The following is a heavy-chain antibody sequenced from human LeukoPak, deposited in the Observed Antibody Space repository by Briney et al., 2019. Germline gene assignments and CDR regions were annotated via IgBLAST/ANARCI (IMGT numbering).Heavy chain of an antibody. Sequence: ASVKVSCKASGYTFTDYYMNWVRQAPGQGLEWMGWINPNSGGTNYAQKFQDRVTMTRDTSITTAYMELSSLRSEEAAMYYCTRALVSDYWGQGTLVTVSS. CDR1: GYTFTDYY. J-gene: IGHJ4*02. CDR3: TRALVSDY. D-gene: IGHD6-13*01. CDR2: INPNSGGT. V-gene: IGHV1-2*02.